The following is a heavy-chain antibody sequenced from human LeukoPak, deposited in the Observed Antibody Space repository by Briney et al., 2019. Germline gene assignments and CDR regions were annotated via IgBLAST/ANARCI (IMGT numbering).Heavy chain of an antibody. CDR2: ISYDGSNK. CDR1: GFTFSSYA. D-gene: IGHD1-14*01. V-gene: IGHV3-30-3*01. CDR3: ARDPAFPDHLYDY. Sequence: GGSLRLSCAASGFTFSSYAMRWVRQAPGKGLEWVAVISYDGSNKYYADSVKGRFTISRDNSKNTLYLQMNSLRAEDMAVYYCARDPAFPDHLYDYWGQGTLVIVSS. J-gene: IGHJ4*02.